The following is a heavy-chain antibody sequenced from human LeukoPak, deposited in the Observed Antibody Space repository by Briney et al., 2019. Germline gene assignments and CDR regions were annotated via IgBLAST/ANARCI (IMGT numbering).Heavy chain of an antibody. CDR1: GGTFSSYA. CDR3: ARDGLSGITLP. Sequence: ASVKVSCKASGGTFSSYAISWVRQAPGQGLEWMGRIIPILGIANYAQKFQGRVTITADKSTSTAYMELSSLRSEDTAVYYCARDGLSGITLPWGQGTLVTVSP. D-gene: IGHD1-14*01. V-gene: IGHV1-69*04. CDR2: IIPILGIA. J-gene: IGHJ5*02.